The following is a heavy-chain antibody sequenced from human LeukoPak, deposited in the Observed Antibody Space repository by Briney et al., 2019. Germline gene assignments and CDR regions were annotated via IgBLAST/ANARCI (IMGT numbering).Heavy chain of an antibody. CDR2: INPNNGDT. CDR1: GYTFNYYD. V-gene: IGHV1-2*02. J-gene: IGHJ4*02. Sequence: GASVKVSCKASGYTFNYYDINWVRQATGQGLEWMGWINPNNGDTNFAQKFQGRVTMTRDTSISTVYMELSRLRSDDTAVYYCAKEGSSGWVPNYWGQGTLVTVSS. D-gene: IGHD6-19*01. CDR3: AKEGSSGWVPNY.